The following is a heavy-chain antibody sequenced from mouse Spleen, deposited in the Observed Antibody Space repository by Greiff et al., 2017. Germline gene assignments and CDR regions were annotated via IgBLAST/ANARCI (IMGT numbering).Heavy chain of an antibody. CDR1: GYTFTSYW. D-gene: IGHD4-1*01. V-gene: IGHV1-69*01. CDR3: ARSKLVSFAY. Sequence: VQLQQPGAELVMPGASVKLSCKASGYTFTSYWMHWVKQRPGQGLEWIGEIDPSDSYTNYNQKFKGKATLTVDKSSSTAYMQLSSLTSEDSAVYYCARSKLVSFAYWGQGTLVTVSA. CDR2: IDPSDSYT. J-gene: IGHJ3*01.